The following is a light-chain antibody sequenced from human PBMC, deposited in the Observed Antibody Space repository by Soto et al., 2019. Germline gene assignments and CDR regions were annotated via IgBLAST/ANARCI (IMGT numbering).Light chain of an antibody. CDR1: QSVSSN. Sequence: EIVMTQSPATLSVSPGERATLSCRASQSVSSNLAWYQQKPGQAPRLVIYGASTRATGIPARFSGSGSGTDFTLTISRLQSEDFAVYYCQQYNSWPPLTFGGGTKVEIK. CDR2: GAS. J-gene: IGKJ4*01. V-gene: IGKV3-15*01. CDR3: QQYNSWPPLT.